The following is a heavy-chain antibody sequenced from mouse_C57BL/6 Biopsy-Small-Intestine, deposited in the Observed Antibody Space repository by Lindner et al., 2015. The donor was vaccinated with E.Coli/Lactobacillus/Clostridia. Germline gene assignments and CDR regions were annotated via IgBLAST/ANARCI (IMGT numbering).Heavy chain of an antibody. D-gene: IGHD2-4*01. CDR1: GYAFSRYW. CDR3: AGGLPWYFDV. V-gene: IGHV1-80*01. CDR2: IYPGDGDT. J-gene: IGHJ1*03. Sequence: VQLQESGAELVKPGASVKISCKVSGYAFSRYWMNWVKQRPGKGLEWIGQIYPGDGDTNYNGKFKGKATLTADKSSSTAYMQLSSLTSEDSAVYFCAGGLPWYFDVWGTGTTVTVSS.